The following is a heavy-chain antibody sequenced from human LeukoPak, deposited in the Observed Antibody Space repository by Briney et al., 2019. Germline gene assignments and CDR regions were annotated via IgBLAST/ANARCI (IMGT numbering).Heavy chain of an antibody. V-gene: IGHV4-39*01. D-gene: IGHD3-3*01. CDR3: ARPRSDLWIPYDS. J-gene: IGHJ5*02. CDR1: GGSIYMSSFY. CDR2: IYHTVCT. Sequence: SETLSLTCSVSGGSIYMSSFYWAWMRQPPGKGLEWIGIIYHTVCTIYNPSLKSRVTISVDTSKNQFSLRLNSVTAADTATYYCARPRSDLWIPYDSWGQGALVTVSP.